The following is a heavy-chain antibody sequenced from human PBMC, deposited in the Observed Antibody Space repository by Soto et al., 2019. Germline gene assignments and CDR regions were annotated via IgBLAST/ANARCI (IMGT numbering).Heavy chain of an antibody. D-gene: IGHD3-16*01. Sequence: QLQLQESGSGLVKPSQTLSLTCAVSGGSISSGNSYAWSWIRQPPGKGLEWIGSISHTGRTSYNPSLKGGVTMSVDKSKTQFSLKLSSVTAADMAVEYCARAVAPYLGTWFDPWGQGSLVIVSS. V-gene: IGHV4-30-2*01. CDR1: GGSISSGNSYA. CDR3: ARAVAPYLGTWFDP. CDR2: ISHTGRT. J-gene: IGHJ5*02.